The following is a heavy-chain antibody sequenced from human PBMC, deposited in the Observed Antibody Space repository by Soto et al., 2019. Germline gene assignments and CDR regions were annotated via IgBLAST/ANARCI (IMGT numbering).Heavy chain of an antibody. CDR2: ISAYNGNT. Sequence: QVQLVQSGAEVKKPGASVKVSCKASGYTFTSYGISWVRQAPGQGLEWMGWISAYNGNTNYAQKLQGRVTLTTYTPARTDTMDLRSLRSDETALYYCARVHSSSWYRLQDYWGQGTLVTVSS. CDR1: GYTFTSYG. D-gene: IGHD6-13*01. V-gene: IGHV1-18*01. J-gene: IGHJ4*02. CDR3: ARVHSSSWYRLQDY.